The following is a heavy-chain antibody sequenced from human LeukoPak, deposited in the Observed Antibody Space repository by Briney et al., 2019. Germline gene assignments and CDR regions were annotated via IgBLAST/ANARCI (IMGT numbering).Heavy chain of an antibody. D-gene: IGHD3-22*01. J-gene: IGHJ5*02. CDR2: INHSGST. CDR3: ARSTRYYDSSGYYWRRTGYNWFDP. V-gene: IGHV4-34*01. CDR1: GGSFSGYY. Sequence: SETLSLTCAVYGGSFSGYYWSWIRQPPGKGLEWIGEINHSGSTNYNPSLKSRVTISVDTSKNQFSLKLSSVTAADTAVYYCARSTRYYDSSGYYWRRTGYNWFDPWGQGTLVTVSS.